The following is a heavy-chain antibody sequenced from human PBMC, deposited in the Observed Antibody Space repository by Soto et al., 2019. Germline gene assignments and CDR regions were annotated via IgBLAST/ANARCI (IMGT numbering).Heavy chain of an antibody. Sequence: PGGSLRLSCAVSGFSFSNYWMSWLRQTQGKGLEWLANIRNDGSEKFYVDSVKGRFTISRDNANNSLFLQMNSLRAEDTAVYYCASSPTKANYADYLDSWGQRTLVTVSS. CDR1: GFSFSNYW. D-gene: IGHD4-4*01. CDR3: ASSPTKANYADYLDS. J-gene: IGHJ4*02. CDR2: IRNDGSEK. V-gene: IGHV3-7*01.